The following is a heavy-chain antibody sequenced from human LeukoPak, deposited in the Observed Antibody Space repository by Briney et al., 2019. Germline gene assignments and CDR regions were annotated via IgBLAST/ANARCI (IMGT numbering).Heavy chain of an antibody. CDR2: ITGSGGNT. J-gene: IGHJ3*02. CDR3: AKSAGGNVYDAFDI. V-gene: IGHV3-23*01. CDR1: GFAFRSYA. D-gene: IGHD6-13*01. Sequence: GGSLRLSCAASGFAFRSYAMSWVRQAPGKGLEWVSSITGSGGNTYHADSVKGRFTISRDNSKNTLCLQMNSLRAEDTAVYYCAKSAGGNVYDAFDIWGQGTMVTVSS.